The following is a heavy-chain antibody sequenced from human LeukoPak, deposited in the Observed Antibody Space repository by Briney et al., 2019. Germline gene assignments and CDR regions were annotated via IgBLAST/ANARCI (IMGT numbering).Heavy chain of an antibody. V-gene: IGHV1-2*02. CDR1: GYTFTGYY. D-gene: IGHD3-3*01. J-gene: IGHJ4*02. Sequence: ASVKVSCKASGYTFTGYYMHWVRQAPGQGLEWMGWINPTSGGTNYAQKFQGRVTMTRDTSISTAYMELSRLRSDDTAVYYCARGVLRFRTRQRIDYWGQGTLVTVSS. CDR3: ARGVLRFRTRQRIDY. CDR2: INPTSGGT.